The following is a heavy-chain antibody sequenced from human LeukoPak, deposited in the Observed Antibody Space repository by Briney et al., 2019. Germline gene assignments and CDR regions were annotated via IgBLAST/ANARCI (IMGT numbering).Heavy chain of an antibody. CDR1: GFTFSSYG. J-gene: IGHJ4*02. Sequence: QTGGSLRLSCAASGFTFSSYGMHWVRQAPGKGLEWVAFIRYDGSNKYYADSVKGRFTISRDNSKNTLYLQMNSLRAEDTAVYYCAKDSLLMTTVTTLFDYWGQGTLVTVSS. CDR2: IRYDGSNK. V-gene: IGHV3-30*02. CDR3: AKDSLLMTTVTTLFDY. D-gene: IGHD4-17*01.